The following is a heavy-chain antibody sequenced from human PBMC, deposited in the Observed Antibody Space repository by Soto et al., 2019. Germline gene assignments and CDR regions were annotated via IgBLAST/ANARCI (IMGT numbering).Heavy chain of an antibody. D-gene: IGHD2-15*01. J-gene: IGHJ3*02. CDR3: ARDIVVVVADAFDI. Sequence: ASVKVSCKASGYTFTSYAMHWVRQAPGQRLEWMGWINAGNGNTKYSQKFQGRVTITRDTSASTAYMELSSLRSEDTAVYYCARDIVVVVADAFDIWGQGTMVTVSS. V-gene: IGHV1-3*01. CDR1: GYTFTSYA. CDR2: INAGNGNT.